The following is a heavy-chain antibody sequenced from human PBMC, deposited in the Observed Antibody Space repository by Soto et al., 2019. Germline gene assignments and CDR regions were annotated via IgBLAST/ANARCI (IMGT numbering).Heavy chain of an antibody. CDR2: ISKSGDGT. D-gene: IGHD3-9*01. Sequence: MQLVESGGHLVQPGGSLGLSCVASGFTFSNYAMSWVRQAPGKGLEWVSTISKSGDGTHYADSVTGRFTVSRDNSKNTLYLQMNSLRAEDTAIYYCAEDPSTGYAGYWGQGTLVTVSS. J-gene: IGHJ4*02. CDR3: AEDPSTGYAGY. V-gene: IGHV3-23*04. CDR1: GFTFSNYA.